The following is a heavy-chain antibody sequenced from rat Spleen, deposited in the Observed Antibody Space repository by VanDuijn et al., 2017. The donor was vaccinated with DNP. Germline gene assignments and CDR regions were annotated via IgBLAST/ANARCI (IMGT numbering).Heavy chain of an antibody. D-gene: IGHD4-1*01. V-gene: IGHV5-20*01. CDR1: RFTFSDYY. CDR3: TTEGDISSYWYFDF. Sequence: EVQLVASGGGLVQPGRSLKLSCAASRFTFSDYYMAWFRQAPRKGLEWVAYISYDGGSTYYRDSVKGRFTISRDNAKSSLYLQMDSLRSEDTATYYCTTEGDISSYWYFDFWGPGTMVTVSS. CDR2: ISYDGGST. J-gene: IGHJ1*01.